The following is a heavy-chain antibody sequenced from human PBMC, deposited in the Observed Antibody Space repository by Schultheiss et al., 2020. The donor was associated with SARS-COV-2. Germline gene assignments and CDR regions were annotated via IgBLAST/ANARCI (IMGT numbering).Heavy chain of an antibody. Sequence: ASVKVSCKASGYTFTSYGISWVRQAPGQGLEWMGWSSAYNGNTNYAQKLQGRVTMTTDTSTSTAYMELRSLRSDDTAVYYCARGGYYDILTGYLDAFDIWGQGTMVTV. CDR3: ARGGYYDILTGYLDAFDI. D-gene: IGHD3-9*01. CDR1: GYTFTSYG. J-gene: IGHJ3*02. V-gene: IGHV1-18*01. CDR2: SSAYNGNT.